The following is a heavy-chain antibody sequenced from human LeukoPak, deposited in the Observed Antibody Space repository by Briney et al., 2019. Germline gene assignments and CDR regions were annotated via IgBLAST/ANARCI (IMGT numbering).Heavy chain of an antibody. V-gene: IGHV3-23*01. CDR1: GFTFNNYA. Sequence: GRSLRLSCAASGFTFNNYAMSWVRQAPGKWLEWVSGISGVGADTYYAASVKGRFTISRDNSKNTLSLQMNSLRAEDTAVYYCAKSSNPYASGSYYAFFDYWGQGTLVTVSS. J-gene: IGHJ4*02. CDR3: AKSSNPYASGSYYAFFDY. D-gene: IGHD3-10*01. CDR2: ISGVGADT.